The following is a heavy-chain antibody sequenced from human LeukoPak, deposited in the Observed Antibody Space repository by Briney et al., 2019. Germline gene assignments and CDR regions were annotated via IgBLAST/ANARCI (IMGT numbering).Heavy chain of an antibody. CDR2: IYYSGST. J-gene: IGHJ3*01. CDR1: NDSISSGYY. Sequence: IPSETLSLTRAVSNDSISSGYYWGWIRQPPGKGLEWIGSIYYSGSTSYNPSLKSRVNISVDTSKNHFSLRLSSVTAADTAVYYCARNVTSYYDSRGYYAFDVWGPGTMVTVSS. V-gene: IGHV4-38-2*01. D-gene: IGHD3-22*01. CDR3: ARNVTSYYDSRGYYAFDV.